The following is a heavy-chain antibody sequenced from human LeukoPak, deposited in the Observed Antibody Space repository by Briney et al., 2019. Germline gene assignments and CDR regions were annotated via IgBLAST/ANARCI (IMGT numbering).Heavy chain of an antibody. J-gene: IGHJ3*02. CDR3: ARAPDAFDI. Sequence: PSETLSLTCAVYGGPFSGYYWSWIRQPPGKGLEWIGEINHSGSTSYNPSLKSRVTISVDTSKNQFSLKLSSVTAADTAVYYCARAPDAFDIWGQGTMVTVSS. CDR2: INHSGST. V-gene: IGHV4-34*01. CDR1: GGPFSGYY.